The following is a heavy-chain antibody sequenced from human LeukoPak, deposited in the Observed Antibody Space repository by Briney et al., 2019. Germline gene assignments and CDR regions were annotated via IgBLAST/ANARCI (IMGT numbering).Heavy chain of an antibody. J-gene: IGHJ4*02. CDR2: ISSSSSYI. CDR3: ASLSAGYCSSTSCYASDY. V-gene: IGHV3-21*04. CDR1: GFTFSSYN. Sequence: PGGSLRLSCAASGFTFSSYNMNWVRQAPGKGLEWVSSISSSSSYIYYADSVKGRFTISRDNAKNSLYLQMNSLRAEDTAVYYCASLSAGYCSSTSCYASDYWGQGTLVTVSS. D-gene: IGHD2-2*01.